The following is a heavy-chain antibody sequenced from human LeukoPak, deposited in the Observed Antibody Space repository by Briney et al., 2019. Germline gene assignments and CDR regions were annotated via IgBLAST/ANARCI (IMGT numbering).Heavy chain of an antibody. CDR3: AGRIAVDDAFDI. CDR2: ITTYKGNI. Sequence: ASVKVSCKASGYIFSNHGISWVRQAPGEGLEWMGWITTYKGNIAYAQKFQGRVTMTTDTSTSTAYMELRSLRSDDTAVYYCAGRIAVDDAFDIWGQGTMVTVSS. D-gene: IGHD6-19*01. CDR1: GYIFSNHG. V-gene: IGHV1-18*01. J-gene: IGHJ3*02.